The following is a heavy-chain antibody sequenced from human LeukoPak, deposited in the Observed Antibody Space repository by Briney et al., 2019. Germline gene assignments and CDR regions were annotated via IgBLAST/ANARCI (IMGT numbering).Heavy chain of an antibody. V-gene: IGHV4-34*01. Sequence: SETLSLTCAVYGGSFSGYYWSWIRQPPGKGLEWIGEINHRGSTNYNPSLKSRVTISVDTSKNQFSLKLSSVTAADTAVYYCARGPHPYYYDSSGYYYFDYWGQGTLVTVSS. D-gene: IGHD3-22*01. CDR2: INHRGST. J-gene: IGHJ4*02. CDR3: ARGPHPYYYDSSGYYYFDY. CDR1: GGSFSGYY.